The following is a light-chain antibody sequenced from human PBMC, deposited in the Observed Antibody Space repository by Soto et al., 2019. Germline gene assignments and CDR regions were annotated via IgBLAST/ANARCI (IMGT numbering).Light chain of an antibody. CDR3: LQKYFYPFT. Sequence: AIRMTQSPSSLSASVGDRVTITSRASQGIRNDLDWVQQKPGKAPTLLIYAASNLQSGVPARFSGSGSGTDFTLTISSLQPEDFATYYCLQKYFYPFTFGPGTKVDI. J-gene: IGKJ3*01. CDR2: AAS. CDR1: QGIRND. V-gene: IGKV1-6*01.